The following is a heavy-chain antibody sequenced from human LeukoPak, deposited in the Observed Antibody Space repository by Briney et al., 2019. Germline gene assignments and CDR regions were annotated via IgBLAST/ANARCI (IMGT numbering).Heavy chain of an antibody. CDR3: AREYDSRARFDS. J-gene: IGHJ4*02. V-gene: IGHV3-48*01. CDR2: ISSSGSPI. D-gene: IGHD6-13*01. CDR1: RDSFIRHT. Sequence: GGSLRLSCVRSRDSFIRHTLIWVRRAPGKRLEWIAYISSSGSPIDYADSLKGRFTVSRDNARTSLFLHMNSLRAEDTAVYYCAREYDSRARFDSWGQGTLVTVSS.